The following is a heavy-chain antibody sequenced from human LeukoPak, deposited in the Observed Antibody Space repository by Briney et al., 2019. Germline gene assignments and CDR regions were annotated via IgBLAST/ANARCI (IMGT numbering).Heavy chain of an antibody. V-gene: IGHV1-3*03. CDR2: INTGNGDT. J-gene: IGHJ4*02. D-gene: IGHD5-12*01. Sequence: ASVKVSCKASGYTFTNYAMHWVRQAPGQRLEWMGWINTGNGDTKYSQAFQGRVTFTRDTSASTAYMELRSLKSEDLAVYYCARDMDRSGYDLYYWGQGTGVTVSS. CDR3: ARDMDRSGYDLYY. CDR1: GYTFTNYA.